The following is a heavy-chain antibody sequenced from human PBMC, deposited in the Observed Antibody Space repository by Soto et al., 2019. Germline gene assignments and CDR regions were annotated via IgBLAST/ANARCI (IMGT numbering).Heavy chain of an antibody. CDR2: ISSSSSTI. CDR3: ARDPKMTTVTTRGNYFDY. D-gene: IGHD4-17*01. Sequence: ESGGGLVQPGGSLRLSCAASGFTFSSYSMNWVRQAPGKGLEWVSYISSSSSTIYYADSVKGRFTISRDNAKNSLYLQMNSLRDEDTAVYYCARDPKMTTVTTRGNYFDYWGQGTLVTVSS. CDR1: GFTFSSYS. J-gene: IGHJ4*02. V-gene: IGHV3-48*02.